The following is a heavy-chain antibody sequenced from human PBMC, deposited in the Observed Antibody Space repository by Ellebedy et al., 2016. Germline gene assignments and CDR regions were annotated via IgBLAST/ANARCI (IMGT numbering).Heavy chain of an antibody. CDR1: GYTFTGYY. Sequence: ASVKVSCKASGYTFTGYYMHWVRQAPGQGPEWMGWINPSSGDTKYAQKFQGWVTMTRDTSISTVYMELSRLTSDDTAVYYCARDGSGTYHYCLDVWGQGTLVTVSS. CDR3: ARDGSGTYHYCLDV. J-gene: IGHJ4*02. D-gene: IGHD1-26*01. CDR2: INPSSGDT. V-gene: IGHV1-2*04.